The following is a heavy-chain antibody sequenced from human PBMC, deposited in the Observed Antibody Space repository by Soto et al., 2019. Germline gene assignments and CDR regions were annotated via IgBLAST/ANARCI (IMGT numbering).Heavy chain of an antibody. D-gene: IGHD6-6*01. V-gene: IGHV1-3*01. J-gene: IGHJ6*02. Sequence: QVQLVQFGAEVKKSGASVKLSCKASGYIFTSYSIHWVRQAPGQRLEWMGWINAGNANTKYSQKFQGRVTITRDTSASTAYMELSSLRSEDTAVYYCARGVVSTSSTYYGLDVWGQGTTVTVSS. CDR1: GYIFTSYS. CDR3: ARGVVSTSSTYYGLDV. CDR2: INAGNANT.